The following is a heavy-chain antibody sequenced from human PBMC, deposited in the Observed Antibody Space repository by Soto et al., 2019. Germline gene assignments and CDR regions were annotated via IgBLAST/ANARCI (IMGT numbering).Heavy chain of an antibody. CDR2: ISGSGGST. CDR3: AKETAYFDWLSSYYYYMDV. J-gene: IGHJ6*03. Sequence: GGSLRLSCAASGFTFSSYAMSWVRQAPGKGLEWVSAISGSGGSTYYADSVKGRFTISRDNSKNTLYLQMNSLRAEDTAVYYCAKETAYFDWLSSYYYYMDVWGKGTTVTVSS. CDR1: GFTFSSYA. D-gene: IGHD3-9*01. V-gene: IGHV3-23*01.